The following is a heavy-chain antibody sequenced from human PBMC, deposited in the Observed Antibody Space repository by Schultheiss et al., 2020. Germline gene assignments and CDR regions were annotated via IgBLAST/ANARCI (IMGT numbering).Heavy chain of an antibody. CDR3: ATGIAAAGKRPDY. J-gene: IGHJ4*02. D-gene: IGHD6-13*01. V-gene: IGHV4-59*12. CDR1: GGSISSYY. Sequence: SETLSLTCTVSGGSISSYYWSWIRQHPGKGLEWIGYIYYSGSTYYNPSLKSRVTISVDTSKNQFSLKLSSVTAADTAVYYCATGIAAAGKRPDYWGQGTLVTVSS. CDR2: IYYSGST.